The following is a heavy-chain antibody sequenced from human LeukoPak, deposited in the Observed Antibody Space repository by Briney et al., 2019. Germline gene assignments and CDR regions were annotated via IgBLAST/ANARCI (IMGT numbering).Heavy chain of an antibody. V-gene: IGHV4-31*03. CDR3: ARGYDSSGYPGYNWFDP. CDR2: IYYSGST. D-gene: IGHD3-22*01. CDR1: GGSISSGGYY. J-gene: IGHJ5*02. Sequence: PSETLSLTCTVSGGSISSGGYYWSWIRQHPGKGLEWIGYIYYSGSTYYNPSLKSRVTISVDTSKNQFSLKLSSVTAADTAVYYCARGYDSSGYPGYNWFDPWGQGTLVTVSS.